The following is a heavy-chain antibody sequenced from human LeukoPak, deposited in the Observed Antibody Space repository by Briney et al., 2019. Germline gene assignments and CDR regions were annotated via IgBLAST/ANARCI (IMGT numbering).Heavy chain of an antibody. CDR1: GATFSSYA. CDR2: IIPIFGTA. V-gene: IGHV1-69*05. J-gene: IGHJ4*02. D-gene: IGHD6-13*01. Sequence: SVKVSCKASGATFSSYAISWVRQAPGQGLEWMGRIIPIFGTANYAQKFQGRVTITTDEYTSTAYMELSSLRSEDTAVYYCAREGIAAAGRRTLDYWGQGTLVTVSS. CDR3: AREGIAAAGRRTLDY.